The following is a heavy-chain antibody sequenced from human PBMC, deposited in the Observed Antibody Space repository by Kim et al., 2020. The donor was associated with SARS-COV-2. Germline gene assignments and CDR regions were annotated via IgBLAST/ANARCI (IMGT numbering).Heavy chain of an antibody. D-gene: IGHD3-9*01. CDR1: GGSISSGGYY. Sequence: SETLSLTCTVSGGSISSGGYYWSWIRQHPGKGLEWIGYIYYSGSTYYNPSLKSRVTISVDTSKNQFSLKLSSVTAADTAVYYCARSPQGYDILTGYYPDAFDIWGQGTMVTVSS. CDR3: ARSPQGYDILTGYYPDAFDI. V-gene: IGHV4-31*03. J-gene: IGHJ3*02. CDR2: IYYSGST.